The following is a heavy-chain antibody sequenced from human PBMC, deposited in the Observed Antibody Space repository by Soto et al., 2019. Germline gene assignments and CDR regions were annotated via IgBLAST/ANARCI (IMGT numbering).Heavy chain of an antibody. CDR1: GFTFSSYG. D-gene: IGHD6-6*01. V-gene: IGHV3-33*01. CDR2: IWYDGINK. Sequence: GGSLRLSCAASGFTFSSYGMHWVRQAPGKGLEWVAVIWYDGINKYYADSVKGRFTISRDNSKNTVYLQMNSLRAEDTAVYYCARGFHGSSAPYYFDYWGQGTLVTVSS. J-gene: IGHJ4*02. CDR3: ARGFHGSSAPYYFDY.